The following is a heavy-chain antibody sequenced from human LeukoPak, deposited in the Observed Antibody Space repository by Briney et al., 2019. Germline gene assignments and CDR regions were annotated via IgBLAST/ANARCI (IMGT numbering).Heavy chain of an antibody. J-gene: IGHJ4*02. V-gene: IGHV4-39*07. CDR2: IYYSGST. CDR1: GGSISSSSYY. D-gene: IGHD2-21*02. CDR3: ARGDCGGGCYSPYFDY. Sequence: PSETLSLTCTVSGGSISSSSYYWGWIRQPPGKGLEWIGSIYYSGSTYYNPSLKSRVTISVDTSKNQFSLKLSSVTAADTAVYYCARGDCGGGCYSPYFDYWGQGTLVTVSS.